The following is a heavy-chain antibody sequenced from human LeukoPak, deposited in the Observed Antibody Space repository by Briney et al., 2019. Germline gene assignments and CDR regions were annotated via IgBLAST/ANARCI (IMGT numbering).Heavy chain of an antibody. V-gene: IGHV3-53*04. J-gene: IGHJ6*02. CDR1: GFTVSSNY. CDR3: AGAPVVGYYYYGMDV. CDR2: IYSGGST. Sequence: GGSLRLSCAASGFTVSSNYMSWVRQAPGKGLEWVSVIYSGGSTYYADSVKGRFTISRHNSKNTLYLQMNSLRAEDTAVYYCAGAPVVGYYYYGMDVWGQGTTVTVSS.